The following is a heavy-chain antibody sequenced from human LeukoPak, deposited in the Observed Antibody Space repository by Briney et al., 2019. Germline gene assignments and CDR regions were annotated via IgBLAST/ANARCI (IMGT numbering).Heavy chain of an antibody. CDR2: IDHSGST. D-gene: IGHD6-13*01. CDR3: ARGLQAYSNNWYALVNWFDP. V-gene: IGHV4-30-2*01. J-gene: IGHJ5*02. CDR1: GGSISSGGYY. Sequence: SQTLSLTCTVSGGSISSGGYYWSWIRQTPGKGLEWIGEIDHSGSTNYNPSLKSRVTISLDTSKNQFSLKLNSVTAADTAVYYCARGLQAYSNNWYALVNWFDPWGQGTLVTVSS.